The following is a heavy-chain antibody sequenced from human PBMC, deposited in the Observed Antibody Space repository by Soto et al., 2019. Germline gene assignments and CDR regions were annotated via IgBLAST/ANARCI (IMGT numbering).Heavy chain of an antibody. CDR1: GFTFSRFW. CDR2: INRDGNEK. Sequence: EVQVAESGGGVVQPGGSLRLSCVVSGFTFSRFWMSWVRQAPGKGLDWVANINRDGNEKHYVDSVKGRFTISRDNAQHSGYFKIISMRAEDPAVYYCVTPQSLGSWCDPWGQGTLVTVAA. J-gene: IGHJ5*02. D-gene: IGHD3-16*01. V-gene: IGHV3-7*03. CDR3: VTPQSLGSWCDP.